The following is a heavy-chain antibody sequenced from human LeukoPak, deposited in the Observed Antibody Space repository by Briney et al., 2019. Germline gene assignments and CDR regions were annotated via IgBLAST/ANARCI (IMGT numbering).Heavy chain of an antibody. Sequence: GGSLRLSCAASGFTFSSYYMNWVRQAPGRGLEWVSSISSTSSYIYHADSVKGRFTISRDNADNSLYLQMNSLRAEDTAVYYCARGYSSGWSAFDYWGQGTLVTVSS. CDR1: GFTFSSYY. J-gene: IGHJ4*02. D-gene: IGHD6-19*01. CDR2: ISSTSSYI. CDR3: ARGYSSGWSAFDY. V-gene: IGHV3-21*01.